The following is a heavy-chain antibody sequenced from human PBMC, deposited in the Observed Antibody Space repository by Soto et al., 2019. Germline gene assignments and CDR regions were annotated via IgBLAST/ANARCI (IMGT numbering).Heavy chain of an antibody. J-gene: IGHJ4*02. Sequence: QVHLVQSGAEVKKPGASVKVSCKASGYTFTSYGITWVRQAPGQGLEWMGWISAHNGNTDYAQKLQVRVSVPRDTSTSTAYMELRSVRSDDTAVYYCARGRYGDYWGQGALVTVSS. CDR1: GYTFTSYG. CDR2: ISAHNGNT. V-gene: IGHV1-18*01. CDR3: ARGRYGDY. D-gene: IGHD1-1*01.